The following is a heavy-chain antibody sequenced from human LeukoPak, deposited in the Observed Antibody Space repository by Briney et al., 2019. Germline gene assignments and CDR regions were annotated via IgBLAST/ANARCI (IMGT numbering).Heavy chain of an antibody. Sequence: GGSLRLSCAASGFTFSSYEMNWVRQAPGKGLEWVSYISSSGSTIYYADSVRGRFTISRDNAKSSLYLQMNSLRAEDTAVYYCARGGAARPDYWGQGTLVTVFS. D-gene: IGHD6-6*01. CDR2: ISSSGSTI. V-gene: IGHV3-48*03. CDR3: ARGGAARPDY. CDR1: GFTFSSYE. J-gene: IGHJ4*02.